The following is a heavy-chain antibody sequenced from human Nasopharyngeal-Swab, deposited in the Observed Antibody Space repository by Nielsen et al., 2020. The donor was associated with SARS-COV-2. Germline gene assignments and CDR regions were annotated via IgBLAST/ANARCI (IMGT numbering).Heavy chain of an antibody. CDR2: IHPIGSP. D-gene: IGHD3-3*01. V-gene: IGHV4-34*01. J-gene: IGHJ6*03. Sequence: WIRQPPGKGLEWIGEIHPIGSPPSPPSLNLLFPFSVDTSNNQFSLNLISVTAADTAVYYSARAIFGVVIIFNYYYIDVWGKGTTVTVSS. CDR3: ARAIFGVVIIFNYYYIDV.